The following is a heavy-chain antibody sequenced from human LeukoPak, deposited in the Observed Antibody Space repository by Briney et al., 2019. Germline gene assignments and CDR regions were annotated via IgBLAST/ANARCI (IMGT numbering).Heavy chain of an antibody. V-gene: IGHV3-23*01. J-gene: IGHJ4*02. CDR3: AREVAVAGTDLDY. CDR2: ISGSGGST. Sequence: GGSLRLSCAASGFTFSSYAMSWVRQAPGKGLEWVSAISGSGGSTYYPDSVKGRFTISRDNAKNSLYLQMNSLRVEDTAVYYCAREVAVAGTDLDYWGQGTLVTVSS. CDR1: GFTFSSYA. D-gene: IGHD6-19*01.